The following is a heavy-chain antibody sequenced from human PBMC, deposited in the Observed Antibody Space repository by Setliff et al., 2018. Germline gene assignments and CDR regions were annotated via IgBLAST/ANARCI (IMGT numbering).Heavy chain of an antibody. Sequence: PSETLSLTCTVSGYSISSGYYWGWIRQPPGKGLEWIGHIYTSGSTNYNPSLKSRVTISVDTSKNQFSLKLSSVTAADTAVYYCARAHPSRMIVVVRAYYYFDYWGQGTLVTVSS. CDR3: ARAHPSRMIVVVRAYYYFDY. D-gene: IGHD3-22*01. CDR2: IYTSGST. J-gene: IGHJ4*02. CDR1: GYSISSGYY. V-gene: IGHV4-38-2*02.